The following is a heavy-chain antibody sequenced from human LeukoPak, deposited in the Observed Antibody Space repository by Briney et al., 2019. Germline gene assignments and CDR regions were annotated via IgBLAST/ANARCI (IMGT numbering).Heavy chain of an antibody. Sequence: GGSLRLSCAASGFTFSSYEMNWVRQAPGKGLEGVSYISSSGSTIYYADSVKGRFTISRDNAKNSLYLQMNSLRAEDTAVYYCARGVLPPLFDYWGQGTLVTVSS. D-gene: IGHD3-10*01. CDR3: ARGVLPPLFDY. CDR1: GFTFSSYE. V-gene: IGHV3-48*03. CDR2: ISSSGSTI. J-gene: IGHJ4*02.